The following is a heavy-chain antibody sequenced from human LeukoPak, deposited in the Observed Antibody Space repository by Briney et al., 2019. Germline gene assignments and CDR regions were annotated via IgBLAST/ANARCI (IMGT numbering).Heavy chain of an antibody. Sequence: ASVKVSCKASGYTFTGYYMHWVRQAPGQGLEWMGWINPNSGGTNYAQKFQGGVTMTRDTSISTAYMELSRLRSDDTAVYYCARDHEMATTNYFDYWGQGTLVTVSS. J-gene: IGHJ4*02. CDR2: INPNSGGT. V-gene: IGHV1-2*02. D-gene: IGHD5-24*01. CDR3: ARDHEMATTNYFDY. CDR1: GYTFTGYY.